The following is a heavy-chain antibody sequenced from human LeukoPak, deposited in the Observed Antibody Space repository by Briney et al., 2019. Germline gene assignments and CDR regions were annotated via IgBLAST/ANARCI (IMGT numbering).Heavy chain of an antibody. CDR1: GASFSGYY. CDR3: AREGDYFDY. V-gene: IGHV4-59*01. CDR2: IYYSGST. D-gene: IGHD3-16*01. Sequence: SETLSLTCAVYGASFSGYYWNWIRQPPGKGLEWIGYIYYSGSTNYNPSLKSRVTISVDTSKNQFSLKLSSVTAADTAVYYCAREGDYFDYWGQGTLVTVSS. J-gene: IGHJ4*02.